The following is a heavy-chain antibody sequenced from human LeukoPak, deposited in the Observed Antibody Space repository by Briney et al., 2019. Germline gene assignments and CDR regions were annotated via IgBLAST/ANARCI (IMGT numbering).Heavy chain of an antibody. CDR1: GFTFSSYA. J-gene: IGHJ6*02. V-gene: IGHV3-23*01. CDR2: ISGSGGST. Sequence: PGGSLRLSCAASGFTFSSYAMSWGRQAPGKGLEWVSAISGSGGSTYYADSVKGRFTISRDNSKNTLYLQMNSLRAEDTAVYYCAKDLLGYGDYYYYGMDVWGQGTTVTVSS. D-gene: IGHD3-16*01. CDR3: AKDLLGYGDYYYYGMDV.